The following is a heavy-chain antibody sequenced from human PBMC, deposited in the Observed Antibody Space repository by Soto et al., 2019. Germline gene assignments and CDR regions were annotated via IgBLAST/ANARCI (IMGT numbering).Heavy chain of an antibody. CDR3: ARLNTRFDP. D-gene: IGHD5-18*01. CDR1: GASISSDCYS. Sequence: SETLSLTGTVSGASISSDCYSWSWIRQHPGKGLEWIGHIYYSGSSYKNPSLKTRVTISVDTSKKQFSLKLNSVTAADSAVYYCARLNTRFDPFGQGTLVPFSS. J-gene: IGHJ5*02. V-gene: IGHV4-31*03. CDR2: IYYSGSS.